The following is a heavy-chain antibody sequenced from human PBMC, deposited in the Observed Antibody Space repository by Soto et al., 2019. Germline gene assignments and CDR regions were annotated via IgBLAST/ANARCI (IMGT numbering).Heavy chain of an antibody. J-gene: IGHJ1*01. CDR2: IYYSGST. V-gene: IGHV4-31*03. Sequence: SETLSLTCTVSGGSISSGGYYWSWIRQHPGKGLEWIGYIYYSGSTYYNPSLKSRVTISVDTSKNQFSLKLSSVTAADTAVYYCASSGDFPSMVLPWGQGTLFTVSS. CDR1: GGSISSGGYY. D-gene: IGHD4-17*01. CDR3: ASSGDFPSMVLP.